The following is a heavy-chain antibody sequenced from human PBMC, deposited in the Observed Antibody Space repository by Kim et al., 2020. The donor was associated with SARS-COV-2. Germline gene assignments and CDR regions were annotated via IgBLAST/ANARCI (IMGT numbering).Heavy chain of an antibody. Sequence: GGSLRLSCAASGFTFSSYSMNWVRQAPGKGLEWVSSISSSSSYIYYADSVKGRFTISRDNAKHSLYLQMNSLRAEDTAVYYCARQLASIAPAQSYYYYYYGMDVWGQGTTVTXS. J-gene: IGHJ6*02. CDR3: ARQLASIAPAQSYYYYYYGMDV. D-gene: IGHD6-25*01. CDR2: ISSSSSYI. CDR1: GFTFSSYS. V-gene: IGHV3-21*01.